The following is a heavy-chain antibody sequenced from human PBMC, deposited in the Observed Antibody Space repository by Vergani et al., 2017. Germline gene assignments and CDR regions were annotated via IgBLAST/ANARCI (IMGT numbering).Heavy chain of an antibody. J-gene: IGHJ3*02. D-gene: IGHD6-19*01. CDR2: IYHSGST. CDR1: GGSISSSNW. Sequence: QVQLPESGPGLVKPSGTLSLTCAVSGGSISSSNWWSWVRQPPGKGLEWIGEIYHSGSTNYNPSLKSRVTISVDKSKNQFSLKLSSVTAADTAVYYCARVSGIAVAGNLDAFDIWGQGTMGTVSS. CDR3: ARVSGIAVAGNLDAFDI. V-gene: IGHV4-4*02.